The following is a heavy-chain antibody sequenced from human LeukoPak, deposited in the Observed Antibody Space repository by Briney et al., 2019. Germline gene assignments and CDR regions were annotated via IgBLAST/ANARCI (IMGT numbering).Heavy chain of an antibody. CDR1: GDTFTSYD. CDR3: ARGMGSGSYSAAYYFDY. J-gene: IGHJ4*02. Sequence: ASLKVSCKASGDTFTSYDISWVPQGPGQGVEWGGWMNPNSGNTGYAQKFQGRVTMTTKTSISTAYMELSSLRSEDTAVYYCARGMGSGSYSAAYYFDYRGQGTLVTVSS. V-gene: IGHV1-8*01. CDR2: MNPNSGNT. D-gene: IGHD3-22*01.